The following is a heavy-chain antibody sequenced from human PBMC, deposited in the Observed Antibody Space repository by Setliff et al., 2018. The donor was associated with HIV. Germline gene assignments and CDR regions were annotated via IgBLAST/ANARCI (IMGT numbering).Heavy chain of an antibody. CDR1: GFTFSDYY. J-gene: IGHJ4*02. CDR2: ISSSSSYT. CDR3: ARASYYYDSSGWVDY. D-gene: IGHD3-22*01. V-gene: IGHV3-11*03. Sequence: GGSLRLSCAASGFTFSDYYMSWIRQAPGKGLEWVSYISSSSSYTNYADSVKGRFTISRDNAKNPLYLQMNSLRAEDTAVYYCARASYYYDSSGWVDYWGQGALVTV.